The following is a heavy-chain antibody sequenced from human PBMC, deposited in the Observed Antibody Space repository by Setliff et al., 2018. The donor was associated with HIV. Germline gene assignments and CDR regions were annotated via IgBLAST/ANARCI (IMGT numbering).Heavy chain of an antibody. V-gene: IGHV1-18*01. D-gene: IGHD2-15*01. Sequence: ASVKVSCKASGYTFPTYGISWVRQAPGQGLEWMGCLSAYNGNTNYAQKLQGRVTVTTDTSTSTAYMELRSLRSDDTAVYYCARDRGVYCISSSCYSPVDAFDIWGQGTVVTVSS. CDR2: LSAYNGNT. CDR3: ARDRGVYCISSSCYSPVDAFDI. CDR1: GYTFPTYG. J-gene: IGHJ3*02.